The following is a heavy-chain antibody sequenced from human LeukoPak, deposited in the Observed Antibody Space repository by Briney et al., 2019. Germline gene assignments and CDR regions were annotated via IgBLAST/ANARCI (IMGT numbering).Heavy chain of an antibody. J-gene: IGHJ4*02. CDR2: IYSGGST. D-gene: IGHD6-13*01. Sequence: GGSLRLSCAASGFTVSSNYMSWVRQAPGKGLEWVSVIYSGGSTYYADSVKGRLTISRDNSKNTLYLQMNSLRAEDTAVYYCARDPGYSSSWYSFDYWGQGTLVTVSS. CDR3: ARDPGYSSSWYSFDY. CDR1: GFTVSSNY. V-gene: IGHV3-66*01.